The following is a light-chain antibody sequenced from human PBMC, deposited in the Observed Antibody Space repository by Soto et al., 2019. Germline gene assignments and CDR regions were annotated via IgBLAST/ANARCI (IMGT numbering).Light chain of an antibody. V-gene: IGKV3-15*01. CDR2: GAS. CDR3: QQYNNGSTCT. CDR1: QSVSSN. Sequence: EIVMTQSPATLSVSPGERATLSCRASQSVSSNLAWYQQKPGQAPRLLIYGASTRANGIPARFSGSGSGTVFALDMGILYCEDFAVYSCQQYNNGSTCTFDLVTELDIK. J-gene: IGKJ1*01.